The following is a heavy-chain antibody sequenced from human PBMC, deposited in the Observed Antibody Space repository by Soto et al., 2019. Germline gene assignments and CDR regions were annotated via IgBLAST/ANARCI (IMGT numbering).Heavy chain of an antibody. CDR1: GGTFSRLT. Sequence: QVQLVQSGAEVKNPGSSVKFSCKASGGTFSRLTISWLRQAPGQAPEWLGRIIPVLRGTNHAQTLQNRIIITSDACTTTAYMELNSLTSDDTAGYYCATSAAGVYFFADWGQGPLVRVSS. J-gene: IGHJ4*02. V-gene: IGHV1-69*02. D-gene: IGHD6-13*01. CDR2: IIPVLRGT. CDR3: ATSAAGVYFFAD.